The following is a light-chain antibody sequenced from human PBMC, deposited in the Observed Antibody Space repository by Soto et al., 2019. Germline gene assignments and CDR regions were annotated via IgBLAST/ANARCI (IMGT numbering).Light chain of an antibody. CDR2: GAA. J-gene: IGKJ4*01. CDR1: QGIRNY. CDR3: QKYNSAPAT. V-gene: IGKV1-27*01. Sequence: DFQMTQSPSSLSASVGDRVTITCRARQGIRNYLAWYQQKPGKVPEVVIYGAATLQSGAPSRFSGSGSGTDFTLTISSLQPEDVATYYCQKYNSAPATFGGGTKVEIK.